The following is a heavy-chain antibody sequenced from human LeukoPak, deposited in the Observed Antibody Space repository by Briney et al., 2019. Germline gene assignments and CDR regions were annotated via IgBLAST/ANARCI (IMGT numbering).Heavy chain of an antibody. CDR3: ASLPTPLGYYYGMDV. J-gene: IGHJ6*02. CDR2: INHSGST. CDR1: GGSFSGYY. Sequence: SETLSLTCAVYGGSFSGYYWSWIRQPPGKGLEWIGEINHSGSTNYNPSLKSRVTMSVDTSKNQFSLKLSSVTAADTAVYYCASLPTPLGYYYGMDVWGQGTTVTVSS. D-gene: IGHD7-27*01. V-gene: IGHV4-34*01.